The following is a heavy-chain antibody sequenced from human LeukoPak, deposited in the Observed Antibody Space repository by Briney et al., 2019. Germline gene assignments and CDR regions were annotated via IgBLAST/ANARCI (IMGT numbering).Heavy chain of an antibody. CDR1: GFIFSTYG. CDR2: IQFDGSNE. Sequence: GGSLRLSCAASGFIFSTYGMHWVRQAPGKGLEWVAFIQFDGSNEYYADSVKGRFTISRDNSKNTLYLQMNSLRAEDTSVYYCAKDQQLQPFHYWGQGTLVTVSS. J-gene: IGHJ4*02. V-gene: IGHV3-30*02. CDR3: AKDQQLQPFHY. D-gene: IGHD2-2*01.